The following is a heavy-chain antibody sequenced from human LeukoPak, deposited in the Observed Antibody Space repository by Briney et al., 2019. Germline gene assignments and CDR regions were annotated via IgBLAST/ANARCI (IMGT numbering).Heavy chain of an antibody. CDR1: GGSISSSSYY. CDR2: IYYSGST. J-gene: IGHJ3*02. V-gene: IGHV4-39*01. Sequence: SETLSLTCTVSGGSISSSSYYWGWIRQPPGKGLEWIGSIYYSGSTYYNPSLKSRVTISVDTSKNQFSLRLSSVSAADTAVYYCARLMYYPPNGRAFDIWGQGTMVTVSS. D-gene: IGHD3-10*01. CDR3: ARLMYYPPNGRAFDI.